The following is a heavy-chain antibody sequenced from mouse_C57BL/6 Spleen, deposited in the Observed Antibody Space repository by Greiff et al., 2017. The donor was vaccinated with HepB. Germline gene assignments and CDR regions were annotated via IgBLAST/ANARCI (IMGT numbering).Heavy chain of an antibody. CDR3: TGHSSGYGFDY. V-gene: IGHV6-6*01. CDR1: GFTFSDAW. D-gene: IGHD3-2*02. CDR2: IRNKTNNHAT. J-gene: IGHJ2*01. Sequence: EVMLVESGGGLVQPGGSMKLSCAASGFTFSDAWMDWVRQAPEKGLEWVAEIRNKTNNHATYYAESVKGMFTNSRDESKSSVYLQMNSLRAEDTGSHYCTGHSSGYGFDYWGQGTTLTVSS.